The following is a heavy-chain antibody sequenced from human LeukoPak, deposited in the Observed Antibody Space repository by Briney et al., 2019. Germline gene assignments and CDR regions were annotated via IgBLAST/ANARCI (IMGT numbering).Heavy chain of an antibody. J-gene: IGHJ5*02. CDR3: ARNKFRANIAAAGT. Sequence: TSETLSLTCTVSGGSITGSYYWGWIRQTPGERLEWIGSVFYSGGTYYNPSLKSRVTISVDTSKNQFSLKLSSVTAADTAVYYCARNKFRANIAAAGTWGQGTLVTVSS. CDR2: VFYSGGT. V-gene: IGHV4-39*07. D-gene: IGHD6-13*01. CDR1: GGSITGSYY.